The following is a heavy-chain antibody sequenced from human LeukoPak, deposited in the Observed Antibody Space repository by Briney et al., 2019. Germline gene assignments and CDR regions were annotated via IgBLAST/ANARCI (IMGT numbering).Heavy chain of an antibody. D-gene: IGHD4-17*01. CDR1: GGSISSYY. CDR3: AREGYGEANWFDP. V-gene: IGHV4-59*12. CDR2: IYYSGST. Sequence: SETLSLTCTVSGGSISSYYWNWIRQPPGKGLEWIGYIYYSGSTNYNPSLKSRVTISVDTSKNQFSLKLSSVTAADTAVYYCAREGYGEANWFDPWGQGTLVTVSS. J-gene: IGHJ5*02.